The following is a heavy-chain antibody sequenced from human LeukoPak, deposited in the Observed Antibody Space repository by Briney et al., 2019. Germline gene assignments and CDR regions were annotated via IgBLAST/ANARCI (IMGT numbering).Heavy chain of an antibody. CDR2: INHSGST. CDR1: GGSFSGYY. CDR3: ATLGLAYCGGDCS. V-gene: IGHV4-34*01. Sequence: PSETLSLTCAVYGGSFSGYYWSWIRQPPGKGLEWIGEINHSGSTNYNPSLKSRVTISVDTSKNQFSLKLSSVTAADTAVYYCATLGLAYCGGDCSWGQGPLVTVSS. J-gene: IGHJ5*02. D-gene: IGHD2-21*02.